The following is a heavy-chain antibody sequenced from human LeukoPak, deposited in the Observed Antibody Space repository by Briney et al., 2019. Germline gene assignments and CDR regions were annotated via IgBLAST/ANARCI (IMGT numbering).Heavy chain of an antibody. CDR3: ARHSRTYYDFDY. V-gene: IGHV4-59*08. CDR1: GGSISSYY. Sequence: PSETLSLTCTVSGGSISSYYWSSIRQPPGKGLEWIGYIYYSGSTNYNPSLQSRVTISVDTSKNQFSLKLNSVTAADTAVYYCARHSRTYYDFDYWGQGTLVTVSS. D-gene: IGHD5-12*01. CDR2: IYYSGST. J-gene: IGHJ4*02.